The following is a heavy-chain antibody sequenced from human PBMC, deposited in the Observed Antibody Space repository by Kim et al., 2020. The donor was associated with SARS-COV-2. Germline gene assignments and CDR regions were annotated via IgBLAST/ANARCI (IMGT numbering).Heavy chain of an antibody. CDR3: ARAAGYSSGWYPFDY. D-gene: IGHD6-19*01. J-gene: IGHJ4*02. Sequence: PSFQGQVTISADKSISTAYLQWSSLKASDTAMYYCARAAGYSSGWYPFDYWGQGTLVTVSS. V-gene: IGHV5-51*01.